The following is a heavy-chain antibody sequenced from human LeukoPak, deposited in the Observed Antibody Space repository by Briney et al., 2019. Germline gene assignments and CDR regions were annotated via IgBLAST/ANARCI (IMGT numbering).Heavy chain of an antibody. CDR1: GDSISSYY. V-gene: IGHV4-59*01. D-gene: IGHD3-10*01. Sequence: TSSETLSLTCSVSGDSISSYYWSWIRQPPGKGLEWIGYIYYSGSTNYNPSLKSRVTISLDTSKNQFSLRLSSVTAADTAVYYCARSSYYYGADAFDIWGQGAMVTVSS. CDR3: ARSSYYYGADAFDI. J-gene: IGHJ3*02. CDR2: IYYSGST.